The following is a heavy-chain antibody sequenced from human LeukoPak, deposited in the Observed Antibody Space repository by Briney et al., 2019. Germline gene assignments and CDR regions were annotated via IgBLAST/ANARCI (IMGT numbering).Heavy chain of an antibody. CDR2: IWHDGSNK. V-gene: IGHV3-33*01. Sequence: PGGSLRLSCAASGFSFSTYGMHWVRQAPGKGPEWLALIWHDGSNKYYADSVKGRFTISRDNSKNTLYLQLNNLRAEDTGVYYCAGDTPPGGDYYFEYWGQGTLVTVSS. CDR1: GFSFSTYG. J-gene: IGHJ4*02. D-gene: IGHD3-16*01. CDR3: AGDTPPGGDYYFEY.